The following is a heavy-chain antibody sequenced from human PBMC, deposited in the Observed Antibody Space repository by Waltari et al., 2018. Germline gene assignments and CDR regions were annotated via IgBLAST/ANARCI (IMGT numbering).Heavy chain of an antibody. CDR3: ARTLSTRIFDS. Sequence: QVELQQWGAGVVKPSETLSLTCAVYGGAFTNYYWGWIRRPPDKGLEWIGEVNHAGSTYYNPSLRSRVTISLDTSKSQFSLKLSSVTATDTAVYYCARTLSTRIFDSWGQGALVTVSS. CDR1: GGAFTNYY. J-gene: IGHJ4*02. V-gene: IGHV4-34*01. D-gene: IGHD2-2*01. CDR2: VNHAGST.